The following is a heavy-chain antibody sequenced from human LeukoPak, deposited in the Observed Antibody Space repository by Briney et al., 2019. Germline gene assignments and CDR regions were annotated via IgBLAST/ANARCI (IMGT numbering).Heavy chain of an antibody. CDR2: IYYSGST. J-gene: IGHJ4*02. CDR1: GVSISSSNSY. Sequence: PSETLSLTCTVSGVSISSSNSYWGWIRQPPGKGLEWIGSIYYSGSTYYNPSLKSRVTISVDTSKNQFSLKLSSVTAADTAVYYCARLFSIAAAGTGYFDYWGQGTLVTVSS. V-gene: IGHV4-39*01. D-gene: IGHD6-13*01. CDR3: ARLFSIAAAGTGYFDY.